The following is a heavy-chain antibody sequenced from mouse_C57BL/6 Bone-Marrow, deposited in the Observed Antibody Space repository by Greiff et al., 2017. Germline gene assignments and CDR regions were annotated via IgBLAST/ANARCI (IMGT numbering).Heavy chain of an antibody. Sequence: QVTLKVSGPGILQSSQTLSLTCSFSGFSLSTSGMGVSWIRQPSGKGLEWLAHIYLDDDKSYHPSLKSRLTLSKATSRHQVFHKFTSVDTAETATYYGACRVDGKDEGYWYFDVWGTGTTVTVSS. J-gene: IGHJ1*03. CDR3: ACRVDGKDEGYWYFDV. CDR1: GFSLSTSGMG. CDR2: IYLDDDK. D-gene: IGHD2-3*01. V-gene: IGHV8-12*01.